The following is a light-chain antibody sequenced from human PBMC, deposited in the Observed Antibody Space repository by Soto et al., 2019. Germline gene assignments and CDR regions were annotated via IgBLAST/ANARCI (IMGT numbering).Light chain of an antibody. CDR2: SAS. J-gene: IGKJ2*02. Sequence: DIQMTQSPSSLSASVGDRVTISCRASQSISTXXXWYQQKPGKAPKFLIYSASSLQSGVPSRFSGSGSGTDFTLTISSLQPEDFATYYCQQSYSTPCTFGQGTKLEIK. V-gene: IGKV1-39*01. CDR1: QSISTX. CDR3: QQSYSTPCT.